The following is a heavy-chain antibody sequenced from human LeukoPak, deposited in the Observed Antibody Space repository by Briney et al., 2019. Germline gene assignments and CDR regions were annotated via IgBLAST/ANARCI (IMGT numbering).Heavy chain of an antibody. CDR3: ARGLRDSSGREYFHD. CDR2: MNPNSGNT. Sequence: ASVPVSFQSCVYIFPNYDNNWVRQAAGQGRAGVGWMNPNSGNTGYAQKCQGRVTITRNTSINTAYMELSSLRSEDTAVYDCARGLRDSSGREYFHDWGQGTLVTVSS. V-gene: IGHV1-8*01. CDR1: VYIFPNYD. D-gene: IGHD3-22*01. J-gene: IGHJ1*01.